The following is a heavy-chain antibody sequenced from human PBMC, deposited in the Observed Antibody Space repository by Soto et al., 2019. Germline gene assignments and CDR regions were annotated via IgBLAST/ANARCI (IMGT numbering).Heavy chain of an antibody. V-gene: IGHV4-39*01. J-gene: IGHJ4*02. Sequence: PSETLSLTCTVSGGSISSSSYYWGCIRQPPGKGLEWIGSIYYSGSTYYNPSLKSRVTISVDTSKNQFSLKLSSVTAADTAVYFCARFGSVDGHTVTAMLYFDYWGQGNLVTVAS. CDR2: IYYSGST. CDR1: GGSISSSSYY. CDR3: ARFGSVDGHTVTAMLYFDY. D-gene: IGHD2-21*02.